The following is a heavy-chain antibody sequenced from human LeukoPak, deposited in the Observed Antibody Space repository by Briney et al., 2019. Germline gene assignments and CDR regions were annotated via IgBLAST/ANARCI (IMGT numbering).Heavy chain of an antibody. CDR2: IKQDQSEK. CDR3: AREGVPDF. J-gene: IGHJ4*02. CDR1: GFTFRSYW. V-gene: IGHV3-7*01. D-gene: IGHD2-8*01. Sequence: PGGSLRLSCAASGFTFRSYWMSWARQAPGKGLEWVANIKQDQSEKYYVDSAKGRFTISRDNAKKSLYLQMDSLRVEDTAIYYCAREGVPDFWGQATLATVSS.